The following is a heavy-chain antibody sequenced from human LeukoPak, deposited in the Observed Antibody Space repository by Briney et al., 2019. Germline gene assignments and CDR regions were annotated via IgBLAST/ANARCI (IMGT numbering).Heavy chain of an antibody. CDR2: ISGRGDST. CDR1: GFTFSIYA. V-gene: IGHV3-23*01. CDR3: AEGGNIRILDHYYHMDV. J-gene: IGHJ6*03. D-gene: IGHD2/OR15-2a*01. Sequence: GGSLRLSCAGSGFTFSIYAMTWVRQAPGKGLEWVSSISGRGDSTNYADSVKGRFTISRDNSKNTLYMQMNSLKVEDTAVYYWAEGGNIRILDHYYHMDVWGKGTTVTVSS.